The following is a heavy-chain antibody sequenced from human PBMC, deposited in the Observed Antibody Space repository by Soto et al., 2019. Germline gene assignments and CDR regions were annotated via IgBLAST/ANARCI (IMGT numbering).Heavy chain of an antibody. CDR2: ISAYNGNT. V-gene: IGHV1-18*01. CDR3: ASRRGSGWYGGAFDI. Sequence: VKVSCKASGYTFTSYGISWVRQAPGQGLEWMGWISAYNGNTNYAQKLQGRVTMTTDTSTSTAYMELRSLRSDDTAVYYCASRRGSGWYGGAFDIWGQGTMVTVSS. J-gene: IGHJ3*02. CDR1: GYTFTSYG. D-gene: IGHD6-19*01.